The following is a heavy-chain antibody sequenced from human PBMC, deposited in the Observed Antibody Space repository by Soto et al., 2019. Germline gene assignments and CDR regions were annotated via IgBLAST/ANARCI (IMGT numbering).Heavy chain of an antibody. V-gene: IGHV3-30-3*01. CDR2: ISYDGSNK. D-gene: IGHD1-26*01. CDR1: GFTFSSYA. J-gene: IGHJ4*02. CDR3: ARDLWRELGGKLGY. Sequence: GGSLRLSCAASGFTFSSYAMHWVRQAPGKGLEWVAVISYDGSNKYYADSVKGRFTISRDNSKNTLYLQMNSLRAEDTAVYYCARDLWRELGGKLGYWGKGTLVTVS.